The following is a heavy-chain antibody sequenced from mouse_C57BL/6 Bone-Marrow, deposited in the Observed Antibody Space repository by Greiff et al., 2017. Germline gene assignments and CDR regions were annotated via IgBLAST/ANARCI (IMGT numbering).Heavy chain of an antibody. D-gene: IGHD2-3*01. CDR2: IWSGGST. CDR3: ARTNLYDGDYVAWFAY. Sequence: QVQLQQSGPGLVQPSQSLSITCTVSGFSLTSYGVHWVRQSPGKGLEWLGVIWSGGSTDYNAAFISRLSISKDNSKSQVFFKMNSLRADDTAIYYCARTNLYDGDYVAWFAYWGQGTMVTVSA. J-gene: IGHJ3*01. V-gene: IGHV2-2*01. CDR1: GFSLTSYG.